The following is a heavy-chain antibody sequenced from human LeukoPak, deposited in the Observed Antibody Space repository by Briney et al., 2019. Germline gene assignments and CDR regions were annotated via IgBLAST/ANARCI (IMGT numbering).Heavy chain of an antibody. J-gene: IGHJ4*02. CDR2: IHYSGST. CDR3: ATSGSYYRAPDY. Sequence: SETLSLTCIVSGGSISSSSSYWGWIRQPPGKGLEWIGNIHYSGSTYYNPSLKSRVTISVDTSKNHFSLRLSSVTAADTAVYFCATSGSYYRAPDYWGQGTLVTVSS. D-gene: IGHD3-10*01. V-gene: IGHV4-39*01. CDR1: GGSISSSSSY.